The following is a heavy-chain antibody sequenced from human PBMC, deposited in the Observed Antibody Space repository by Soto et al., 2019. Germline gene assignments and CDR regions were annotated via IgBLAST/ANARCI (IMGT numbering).Heavy chain of an antibody. D-gene: IGHD2-15*01. CDR3: ARGGLIVVVVATTPFGI. Sequence: ASVKVSCKASGYTFTSYYMHWVRQAPGQGLEWMGIINPSGGSTSYAQRFRGRVTVTRDTSTSTVYMELSSLRSEDTAVYYCARGGLIVVVVATTPFGIWGQGTMVTVS. V-gene: IGHV1-46*01. CDR2: INPSGGST. CDR1: GYTFTSYY. J-gene: IGHJ3*02.